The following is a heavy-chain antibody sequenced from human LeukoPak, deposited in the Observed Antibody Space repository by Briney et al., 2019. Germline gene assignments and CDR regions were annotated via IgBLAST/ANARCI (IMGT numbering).Heavy chain of an antibody. CDR3: ARSGIAAAGKELDY. V-gene: IGHV3-33*01. CDR2: IWYDGSNK. J-gene: IGHJ4*02. CDR1: GFTFSSYG. Sequence: GGSLRLSCAASGFTFSSYGMHWVRQAPGKGLEWVAVIWYDGSNKYYADSVKGRFTISRDNSKNTLYLQMNSLRAKDTAVYYCARSGIAAAGKELDYWSQGTLVTVSS. D-gene: IGHD6-13*01.